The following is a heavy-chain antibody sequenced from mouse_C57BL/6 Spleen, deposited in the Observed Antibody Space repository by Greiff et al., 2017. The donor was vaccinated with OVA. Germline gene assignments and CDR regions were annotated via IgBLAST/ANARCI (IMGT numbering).Heavy chain of an antibody. Sequence: VKLMESGAELVRPGTSVKVSCKASGYAFTNYLIEWVKQRPGQGLEWIGVINPGSGGTNYNEKFKGKSTLTADKSSSTAYMQLSSLTSEDSAVYFCARAGNYLAYWGQGTLVTVSA. CDR3: ARAGNYLAY. V-gene: IGHV1-54*01. D-gene: IGHD2-1*01. CDR1: GYAFTNYL. CDR2: INPGSGGT. J-gene: IGHJ3*01.